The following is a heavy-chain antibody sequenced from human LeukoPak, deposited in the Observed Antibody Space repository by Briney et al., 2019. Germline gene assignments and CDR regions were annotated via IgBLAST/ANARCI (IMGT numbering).Heavy chain of an antibody. CDR1: GGSISSYY. D-gene: IGHD6-6*01. V-gene: IGHV4-59*01. Sequence: SETLSLTCTVSGGSISSYYWSWIRQPPGKGLEWIGYIYYSGSTNYNPSLKSRVTISVDTSKNQFSLKLSSVTAADTAAYYCARVGPLVEYSSSPFDYWGQGTLVTVSS. CDR2: IYYSGST. J-gene: IGHJ4*02. CDR3: ARVGPLVEYSSSPFDY.